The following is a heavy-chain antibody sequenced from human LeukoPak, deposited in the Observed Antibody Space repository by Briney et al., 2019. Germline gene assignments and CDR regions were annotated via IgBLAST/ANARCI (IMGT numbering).Heavy chain of an antibody. CDR1: GFTFSSYA. CDR2: ISGSASST. D-gene: IGHD2-2*01. CDR3: AKGGVRVVVPAAGSSYFDY. V-gene: IGHV3-23*01. Sequence: PGGSLRLSCAASGFTFSSYAMSWVRQAPGKGLEWVSAISGSASSTYYADSVKGRFTISRDNSKNTLYLQMNSLRAEDTAVYYCAKGGVRVVVPAAGSSYFDYWGQGTLVTVSS. J-gene: IGHJ4*02.